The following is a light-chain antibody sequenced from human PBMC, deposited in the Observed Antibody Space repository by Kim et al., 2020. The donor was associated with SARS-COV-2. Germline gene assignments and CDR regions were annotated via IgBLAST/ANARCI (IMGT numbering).Light chain of an antibody. J-gene: IGLJ1*01. CDR1: SLRSYY. CDR2: GKN. Sequence: SSELTQHPAVSVALGQTVRITCQGDSLRSYYASWYQQKPGQAPVLVIYGKNNRPSGIPDRFSGSSSGNTASLTITGAQAEDEADDYCNSRDSSGNLYVFGTGTKVTVL. V-gene: IGLV3-19*01. CDR3: NSRDSSGNLYV.